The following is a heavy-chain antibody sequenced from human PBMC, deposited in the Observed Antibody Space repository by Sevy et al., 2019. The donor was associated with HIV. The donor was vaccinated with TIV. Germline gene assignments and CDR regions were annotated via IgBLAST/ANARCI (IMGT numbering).Heavy chain of an antibody. CDR2: FSHSSTTI. J-gene: IGHJ4*02. V-gene: IGHV3-48*01. CDR1: GFTFSSYS. D-gene: IGHD2-15*01. Sequence: GGSLRLSCAASGFTFSSYSMNWVRQAPGKGLEWVSYFSHSSTTIYYAVSVKGRFTISRETAKNSLYLQMHSLRAEDTAVYYCARAPPYSGLDYWGRGTLVTVSS. CDR3: ARAPPYSGLDY.